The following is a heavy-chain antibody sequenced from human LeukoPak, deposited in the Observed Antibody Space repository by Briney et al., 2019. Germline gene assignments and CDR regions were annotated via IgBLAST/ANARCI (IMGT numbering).Heavy chain of an antibody. D-gene: IGHD1-1*01. CDR3: ARSTLAPDAFDI. V-gene: IGHV3-23*01. Sequence: PGGSLRLSCAASGFTFSSYAMSWVRQAPGKGLEWVSAISGSGGSTYYADSVKGRFTISRDNSKNTLYLQMNSLRAEDTAVYYCARSTLAPDAFDIWGQGTMVTVSS. J-gene: IGHJ3*02. CDR1: GFTFSSYA. CDR2: ISGSGGST.